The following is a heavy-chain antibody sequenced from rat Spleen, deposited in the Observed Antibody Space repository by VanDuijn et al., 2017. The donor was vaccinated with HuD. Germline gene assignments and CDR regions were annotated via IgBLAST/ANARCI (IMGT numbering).Heavy chain of an antibody. J-gene: IGHJ4*01. CDR3: ARGLGVMDA. D-gene: IGHD2-7*01. CDR2: MWTGGST. Sequence: QVQLKEAGPGLVQPSQTLSLACTVSGFSLTSYHVHWVRQPSGKGLEWMGVMWTGGSTEYNSGLKSRLSISRDISKSQVFLKMNSLQTEDTATYYCARGLGVMDAWGQGTSVTVSS. CDR1: GFSLTSYH. V-gene: IGHV2-43*01.